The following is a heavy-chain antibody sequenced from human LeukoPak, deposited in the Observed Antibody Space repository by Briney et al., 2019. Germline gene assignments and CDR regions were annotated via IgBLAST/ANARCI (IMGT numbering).Heavy chain of an antibody. CDR1: GGSISSYY. D-gene: IGHD3-3*01. Sequence: PSETLSLTCTVSGGSISSYYWSWIRQPAGKGLVWIGRIYTSGSTNYNPSLKSRVTMSVDTSKNQFSLKLSSVTAADTAVYYCARGSYDFWSGYYTKWSFDYWGQGTLVTVSS. CDR2: IYTSGST. V-gene: IGHV4-4*07. J-gene: IGHJ4*02. CDR3: ARGSYDFWSGYYTKWSFDY.